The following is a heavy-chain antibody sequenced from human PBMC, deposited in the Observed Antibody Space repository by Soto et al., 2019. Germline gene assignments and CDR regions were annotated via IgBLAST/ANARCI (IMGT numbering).Heavy chain of an antibody. V-gene: IGHV4-31*03. CDR3: ATALGFCITTNCYEGFDP. CDR2: IYYSGTT. J-gene: IGHJ5*02. D-gene: IGHD2-2*01. Sequence: QVQLQESGPGLVKPSQTLSLTCTVSGGSISSGGYYWSWIRQHPGKGLEWIGYIYYSGTTYYIPSLKSRVTISVYTSKNQCPLKLSSVTAADTAVYYCATALGFCITTNCYEGFDPWGQGTLVTVSS. CDR1: GGSISSGGYY.